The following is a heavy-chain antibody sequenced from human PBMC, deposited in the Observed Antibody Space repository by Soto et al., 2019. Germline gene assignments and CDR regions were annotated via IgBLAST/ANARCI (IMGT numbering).Heavy chain of an antibody. D-gene: IGHD6-19*01. Sequence: PGGSLRLSCAASGFTFSNYGMHWVRQAPGKGLEWVAVISYDGSNKYYADSVKGRFTISRDNSKNTLYLQMNSLRAEDTAVYYCAKGRTITVAGPEFDYWGQGTLVTVSS. J-gene: IGHJ4*02. V-gene: IGHV3-30*18. CDR1: GFTFSNYG. CDR3: AKGRTITVAGPEFDY. CDR2: ISYDGSNK.